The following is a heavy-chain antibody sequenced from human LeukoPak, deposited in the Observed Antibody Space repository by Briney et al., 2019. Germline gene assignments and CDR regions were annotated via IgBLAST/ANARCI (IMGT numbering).Heavy chain of an antibody. CDR1: GFTFSSYG. CDR2: IWYDGSNK. Sequence: GRSLRLSCAASGFTFSSYGMHWVRQAPGKGLEWVAVIWYDGSNKYYADSVKGRFTISRDNAKNTLYLQMNSPRAEDTAVYYCARPLFNWNSDAFDIWGQGTMVTVSS. V-gene: IGHV3-33*01. D-gene: IGHD1-7*01. J-gene: IGHJ3*02. CDR3: ARPLFNWNSDAFDI.